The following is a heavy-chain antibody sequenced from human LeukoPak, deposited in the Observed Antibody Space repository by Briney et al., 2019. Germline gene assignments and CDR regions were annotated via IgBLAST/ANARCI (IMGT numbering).Heavy chain of an antibody. CDR1: GASISSYY. CDR3: ARHMNYDFWSGYYPHYYYYGMDV. Sequence: SETLSLTCTVSGASISSYYWSWIRQPPGKGLEWIGYIYYSGSTNYNPSLKSRVTISVDTSKNQFSLKLSSVTAADTAVYYCARHMNYDFWSGYYPHYYYYGMDVWGQGTTVTVSS. D-gene: IGHD3-3*01. V-gene: IGHV4-59*01. CDR2: IYYSGST. J-gene: IGHJ6*02.